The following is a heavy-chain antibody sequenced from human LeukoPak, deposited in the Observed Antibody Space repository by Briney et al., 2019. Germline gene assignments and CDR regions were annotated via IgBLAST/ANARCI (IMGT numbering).Heavy chain of an antibody. CDR2: ISGSGGST. CDR3: ARGTIFGVVSPDY. CDR1: GFTFSSYG. J-gene: IGHJ4*02. Sequence: SGGSLRLSCAASGFTFSSYGMSWVRQAPGKGLEWVSAISGSGGSTYYADSVKGRFTISRDNSKNTLYLQMNSLRAEDTAVYYCARGTIFGVVSPDYWGQGTLVTVSS. D-gene: IGHD3-3*01. V-gene: IGHV3-23*01.